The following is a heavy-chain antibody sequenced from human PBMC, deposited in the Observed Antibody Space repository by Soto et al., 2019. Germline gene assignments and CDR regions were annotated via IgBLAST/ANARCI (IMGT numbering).Heavy chain of an antibody. J-gene: IGHJ6*02. CDR2: INHSGST. CDR3: ARGYYYGSGSQINYYYGMDV. D-gene: IGHD3-10*01. Sequence: SSETPCLTCAVYGGSFSGYYWSGIRQPPGKGLEWIGEINHSGSTNYNPSLKSRVTISVDTSKNQFPLKLSSVTAADTAVYYCARGYYYGSGSQINYYYGMDVWGQGTTVTVSS. CDR1: GGSFSGYY. V-gene: IGHV4-34*01.